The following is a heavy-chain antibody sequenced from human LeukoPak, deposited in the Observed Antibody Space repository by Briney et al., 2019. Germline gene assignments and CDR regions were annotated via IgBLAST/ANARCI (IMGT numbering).Heavy chain of an antibody. CDR3: ARRGTDYGDYLDY. Sequence: GGSLRLSCAASEFTFSRYWMHWVRQAPGKGLEWVSSISSSSSYIYYADSVKGRFTISRDNAKNSLYLQMNSLRAEDTAVYYCARRGTDYGDYLDYWGQGTLVTVSS. CDR1: EFTFSRYW. V-gene: IGHV3-21*01. CDR2: ISSSSSYI. J-gene: IGHJ4*02. D-gene: IGHD4-17*01.